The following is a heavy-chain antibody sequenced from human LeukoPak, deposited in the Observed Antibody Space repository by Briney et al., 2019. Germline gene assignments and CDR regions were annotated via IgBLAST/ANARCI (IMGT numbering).Heavy chain of an antibody. D-gene: IGHD2-2*02. J-gene: IGHJ4*01. CDR1: GFTFNNFS. V-gene: IGHV3-48*04. CDR3: ARLEKTGYCSSTICYMSDY. CDR2: ISNSGNTI. Sequence: GGSLRLSCAASGFTFNNFSMNWVRQAPGKGLEWVSFISNSGNTIYYADSVKGRFTISRDNANNSLFLQMNSLRAEDTAVYYCARLEKTGYCSSTICYMSDYWGHGTLVTVSS.